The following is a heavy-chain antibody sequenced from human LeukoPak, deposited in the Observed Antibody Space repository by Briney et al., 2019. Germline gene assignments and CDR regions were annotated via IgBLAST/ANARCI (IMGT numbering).Heavy chain of an antibody. D-gene: IGHD3-22*01. V-gene: IGHV4-34*01. J-gene: IGHJ1*01. CDR1: GGSFSGYY. CDR3: ARGGDTSGHYYFEYFQH. CDR2: IYHSGST. Sequence: SETLSLTCTVYGGSFSGYYWSWIRQPPGKGLEWIGNIYHSGSTYYNPSLKSRVTISVDTSKNQFSVKLSSVTAADTAVYYCARGGDTSGHYYFEYFQHWGQGTLDTVSS.